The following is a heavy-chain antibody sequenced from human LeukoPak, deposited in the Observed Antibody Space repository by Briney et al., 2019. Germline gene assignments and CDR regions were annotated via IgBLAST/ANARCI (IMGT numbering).Heavy chain of an antibody. J-gene: IGHJ4*02. CDR1: GFTFGTHA. CDR3: AKLAGIRGWFVYYFDY. V-gene: IGHV3-23*01. Sequence: PGGSLRPSCAASGFTFGTHAMTWVRQAPGKGLEWVSGMSGRGDTSYYADSVKGRFTISRDNSKNTLFLQMNSLRAEDTAVYYCAKLAGIRGWFVYYFDYWGQGTLVTVS. D-gene: IGHD6-19*01. CDR2: MSGRGDTS.